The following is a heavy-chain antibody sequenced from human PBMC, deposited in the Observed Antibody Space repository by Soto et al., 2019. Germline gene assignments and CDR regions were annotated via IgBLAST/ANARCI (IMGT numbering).Heavy chain of an antibody. J-gene: IGHJ4*02. CDR3: ARSPYCRGSACYLDS. Sequence: QVQLQESGPGLVKPSETLSLMCTVSGGSISSANHFWSWIRQHPGKGLEWIGYIFYSGSTYYNPSLKSRVTKSVATSKNQSSLKLNSVTAADTAVYYCARSPYCRGSACYLDSWGQGTLVTVSS. D-gene: IGHD2-15*01. CDR2: IFYSGST. V-gene: IGHV4-31*03. CDR1: GGSISSANHF.